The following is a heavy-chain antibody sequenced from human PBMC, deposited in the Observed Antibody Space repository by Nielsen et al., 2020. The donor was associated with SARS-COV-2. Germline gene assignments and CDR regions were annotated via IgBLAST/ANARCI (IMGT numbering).Heavy chain of an antibody. CDR3: AKDHAEQQLEDYSYHGMDV. V-gene: IGHV3-33*06. J-gene: IGHJ6*02. D-gene: IGHD6-13*01. Sequence: VRQAPGKGLEWVAVIWYDGSNKYYADSVRGRFTISRDNSKSTLYLQMKSLRVEDTAVYYCAKDHAEQQLEDYSYHGMDVWGQGTTVTVSS. CDR2: IWYDGSNK.